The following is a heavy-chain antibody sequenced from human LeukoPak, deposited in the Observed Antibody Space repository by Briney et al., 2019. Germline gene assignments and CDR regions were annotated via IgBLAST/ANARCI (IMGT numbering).Heavy chain of an antibody. Sequence: PGGSLRLSCAASGFTFSSYSMNWVRQAPGKGLEWVSSISSSSSYIYYADSVKGRFTISRDNAKNSLDLQMNSLRAEDTAVYYCARVAPNYGGNSWFDYWGQGTLVTVSS. CDR2: ISSSSSYI. D-gene: IGHD4-23*01. CDR1: GFTFSSYS. V-gene: IGHV3-21*01. CDR3: ARVAPNYGGNSWFDY. J-gene: IGHJ4*02.